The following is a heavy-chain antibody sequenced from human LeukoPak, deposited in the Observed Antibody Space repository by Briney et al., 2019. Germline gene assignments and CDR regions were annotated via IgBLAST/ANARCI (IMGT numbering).Heavy chain of an antibody. J-gene: IGHJ4*02. Sequence: SETLSLTCAVSGDSISNSHWWSWVRQPPRKGLEWIGEIYHGGSTNFNPSLKSRVTISVDRSNNQFSLRLTFVTAADTAVYYCARGEEHGSGTVHFDYWGQGTLVTVSS. CDR3: ARGEEHGSGTVHFDY. CDR1: GDSISNSHW. CDR2: IYHGGST. V-gene: IGHV4-4*02. D-gene: IGHD3-10*01.